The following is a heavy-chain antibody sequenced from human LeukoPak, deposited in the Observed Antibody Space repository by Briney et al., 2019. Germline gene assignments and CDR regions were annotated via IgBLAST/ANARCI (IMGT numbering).Heavy chain of an antibody. CDR3: AREILAGSYRRGIDY. CDR2: IIPIFGTA. J-gene: IGHJ4*02. V-gene: IGHV1-69*05. D-gene: IGHD3-16*02. CDR1: GGTFSSYA. Sequence: GASVKVSCKASGGTFSSYAISWVRQAPGQGLEWMGRIIPIFGTANYAQKFQGRVTITTDESTSTAYMELSSLRSEDTAVYCCAREILAGSYRRGIDYWGQGTLVTVSS.